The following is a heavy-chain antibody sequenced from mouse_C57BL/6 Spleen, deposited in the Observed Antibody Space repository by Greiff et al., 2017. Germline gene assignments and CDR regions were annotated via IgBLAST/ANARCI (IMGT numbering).Heavy chain of an antibody. J-gene: IGHJ3*01. CDR2: INPSSGYT. CDR3: ARFDGYYDAY. Sequence: QVQLQQSGAELAKPGASVKLSCKASGYTFTSYWMHWVKQRPGQGLEWIGYINPSSGYTKYNQKFKDKATLTADQSSGSAYMQLSSLTYEDSAVYDCARFDGYYDAYWGQGTLVTGSA. V-gene: IGHV1-7*01. CDR1: GYTFTSYW. D-gene: IGHD2-3*01.